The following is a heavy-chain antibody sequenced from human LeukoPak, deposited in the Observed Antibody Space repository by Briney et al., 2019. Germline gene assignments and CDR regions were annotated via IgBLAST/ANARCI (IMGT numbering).Heavy chain of an antibody. D-gene: IGHD3-3*01. J-gene: IGHJ6*03. CDR2: ISGDGGST. CDR1: GFTFDDYA. CDR3: AKEGRFLEWLSYYYYMDV. Sequence: GGSLRLSCAASGFTFDDYAMHWVRQAPGKGLEWVSLISGDGGSTYYADSVKGRFTISRDNSKNSLYLQMNSLRTEDTALYYRAKEGRFLEWLSYYYYMDVWGKGTTVTVSS. V-gene: IGHV3-43*02.